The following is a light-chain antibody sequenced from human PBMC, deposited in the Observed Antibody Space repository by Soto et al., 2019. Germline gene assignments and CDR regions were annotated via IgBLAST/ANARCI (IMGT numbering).Light chain of an antibody. CDR1: SSDVGGYHY. V-gene: IGLV2-11*01. CDR2: DVT. Sequence: QSALTQPRSVSGSPGQSVTISCTGTSSDVGGYHYVSWYQHHPGKAPKLVIYDVTKRPSGVPHRFSGSKSDSTASLTISGLQAEDEADYYCCSYAGSYIYVFGTGTKLTVL. CDR3: CSYAGSYIYV. J-gene: IGLJ1*01.